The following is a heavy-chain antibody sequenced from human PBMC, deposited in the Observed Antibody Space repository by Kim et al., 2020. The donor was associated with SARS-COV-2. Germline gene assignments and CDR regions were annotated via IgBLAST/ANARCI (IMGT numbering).Heavy chain of an antibody. CDR3: ARDYYDSSGYYYLDY. CDR2: ISGSGGST. V-gene: IGHV3-23*01. J-gene: IGHJ4*02. CDR1: GFTFSSYA. D-gene: IGHD3-22*01. Sequence: GGSLRLSCAASGFTFSSYAMSWVRQAPGKGLEWVSAISGSGGSTYYADSVKGRFTISRDNSKNTLYLQMNSLRAEDTAVYYCARDYYDSSGYYYLDYWGQGTLVTVSS.